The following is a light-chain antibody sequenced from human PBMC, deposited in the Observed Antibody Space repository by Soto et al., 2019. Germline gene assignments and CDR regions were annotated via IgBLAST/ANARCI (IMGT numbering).Light chain of an antibody. J-gene: IGLJ1*01. CDR2: STS. CDR3: AAWDDRLDVYV. Sequence: QSVLTQPPSASGTPGKIVALSCSGSSSNIGSNTVTWYQQLPGTAPKLLIYSTSQRSSGVPGRFSGSKSGASASLSISGLQSEDEADYYCAAWDDRLDVYVFGTGTKLTVL. CDR1: SSNIGSNT. V-gene: IGLV1-44*01.